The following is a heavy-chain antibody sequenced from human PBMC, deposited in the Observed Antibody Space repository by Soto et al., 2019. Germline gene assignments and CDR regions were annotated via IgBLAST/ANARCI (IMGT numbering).Heavy chain of an antibody. CDR2: ISGSGGST. CDR1: GFTFSRYA. J-gene: IGHJ4*02. Sequence: EVQLWESGGGLVQPGGSLRLSCAASGFTFSRYAMSWVRQAPGKGLEWVSAISGSGGSTYYADSVKGRFTISRDNSKNTLYLQMNSLRAEDTAVYYCAKDQSTLIAAAGTGNFDYWGQGTLVTVSS. D-gene: IGHD6-13*01. CDR3: AKDQSTLIAAAGTGNFDY. V-gene: IGHV3-23*01.